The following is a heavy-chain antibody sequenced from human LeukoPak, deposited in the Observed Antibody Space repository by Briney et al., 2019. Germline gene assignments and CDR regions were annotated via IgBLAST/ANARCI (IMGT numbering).Heavy chain of an antibody. D-gene: IGHD3-10*01. J-gene: IGHJ4*02. V-gene: IGHV4-30-4*08. CDR3: ARGPGSGSYYKVGFDY. CDR1: GGSISSGDYY. CDR2: IYYSGST. Sequence: SETLSLTCTVSGGSISSGDYYWSWIRQPPGKGLEWIGYIYYSGSTYYNPSLKSRVTISVDTSKNQFSLKLSSVTAGDTAVYCCARGPGSGSYYKVGFDYWGQGTLVTVSS.